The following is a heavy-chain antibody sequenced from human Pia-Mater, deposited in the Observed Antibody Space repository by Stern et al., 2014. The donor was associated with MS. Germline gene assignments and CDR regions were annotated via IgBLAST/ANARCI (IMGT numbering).Heavy chain of an antibody. CDR1: GYKFSIYW. V-gene: IGHV5-51*01. Sequence: EVQLVQSGAELIRPGESLKISCKGSGYKFSIYWIAWVRPMPGKGLEWMGFVDPGAPKPRYGPSSQGQVTMSADKSTSTAYLQGSSLNASDTAMYFCARQTTAWASDVWGQGTLVTVSS. CDR3: ARQTTAWASDV. CDR2: VDPGAPKP. J-gene: IGHJ4*02. D-gene: IGHD1-14*01.